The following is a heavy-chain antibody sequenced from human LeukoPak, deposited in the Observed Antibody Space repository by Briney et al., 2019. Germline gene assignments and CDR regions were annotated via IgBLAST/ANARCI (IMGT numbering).Heavy chain of an antibody. CDR1: GFTFSSSW. Sequence: GGSLRLSCAASGFTFSSSWMTWVRQAPGKGLECVANIKHHGSEKYYVDSVKGRFTISRDYAKTSLYLQMNSLRAEDSATYYCVREGFYFFDFWGQGTLVTVSS. J-gene: IGHJ4*01. CDR3: VREGFYFFDF. CDR2: IKHHGSEK. V-gene: IGHV3-7*01.